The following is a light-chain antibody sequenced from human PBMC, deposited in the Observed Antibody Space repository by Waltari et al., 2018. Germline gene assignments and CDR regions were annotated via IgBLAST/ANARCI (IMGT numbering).Light chain of an antibody. J-gene: IGLJ3*02. V-gene: IGLV2-23*02. CDR1: SSDVGNYNL. Sequence: QSALTQPASVSGSPGQSITISCTGTSSDVGNYNLVSWYQQHPGKAPKLRIYEVPTRPSGVSNRFSGSRSGNTASLTISGLQAEDEADYYCCSYAASSTWVFGGGTKLTVL. CDR2: EVP. CDR3: CSYAASSTWV.